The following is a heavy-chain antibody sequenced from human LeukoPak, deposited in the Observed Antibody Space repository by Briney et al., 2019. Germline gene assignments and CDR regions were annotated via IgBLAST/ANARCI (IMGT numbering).Heavy chain of an antibody. CDR3: ARVYYDSGGSDAFDI. V-gene: IGHV4-4*07. J-gene: IGHJ3*02. CDR2: IYTSGST. CDR1: GGSISSYY. Sequence: SETLSLTCTVSGGSISSYYWSWIRQPAGKGLEWIGRIYTSGSTNYNPSLKSRVTMSVDTSKNQFSLKLSAVTAADTAVYYCARVYYDSGGSDAFDIWGQGTMVTVSS. D-gene: IGHD3-22*01.